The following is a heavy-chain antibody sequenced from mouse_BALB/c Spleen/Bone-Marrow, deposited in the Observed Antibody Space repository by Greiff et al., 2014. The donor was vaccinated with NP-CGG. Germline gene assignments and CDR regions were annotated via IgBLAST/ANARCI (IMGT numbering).Heavy chain of an antibody. CDR3: DRRDYVMDY. CDR1: GYTFTSYV. V-gene: IGHV1-14*01. D-gene: IGHD1-1*01. CDR2: INPYNGDT. Sequence: EVQLQQSGPELVKPGASVKMSCKASGYTFTSYVMHWVKQKPGQGLEWIGYINPYNGDTKYNEKFKGKATVTSDKSSSTAYMELSSLNSEDSAVYYCDRRDYVMDYWGQGTSVTVSS. J-gene: IGHJ4*01.